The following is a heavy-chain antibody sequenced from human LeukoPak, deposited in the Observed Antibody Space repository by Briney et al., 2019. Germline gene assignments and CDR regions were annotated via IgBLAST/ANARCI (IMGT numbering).Heavy chain of an antibody. Sequence: ASVKVSCKASGYTFTSYDINWVRQATGQGLEWMGWMNPNSGNTGYAQKFQGRVTMTRNTSISTAYMELSSLRSEDTAVCYCVTTQYYYYGMDVWGQGTTVTVSS. V-gene: IGHV1-8*01. CDR2: MNPNSGNT. J-gene: IGHJ6*02. CDR3: VTTQYYYYGMDV. D-gene: IGHD3-22*01. CDR1: GYTFTSYD.